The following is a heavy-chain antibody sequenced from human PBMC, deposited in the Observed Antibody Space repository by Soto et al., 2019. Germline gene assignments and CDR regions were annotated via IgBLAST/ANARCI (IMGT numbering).Heavy chain of an antibody. Sequence: QVQLVESGGGVVQPGRSLRLSCAASGFTFSSYGMHWVRQAPGKGLEWVAVIWYDGSNKYYADSVKGRFTISRDNSKKTLYLQRNSLRAEDTAVYYCARDRDNYYGSEESYFDYWGQGTLVTVSS. J-gene: IGHJ4*02. V-gene: IGHV3-33*01. D-gene: IGHD3-10*01. CDR1: GFTFSSYG. CDR2: IWYDGSNK. CDR3: ARDRDNYYGSEESYFDY.